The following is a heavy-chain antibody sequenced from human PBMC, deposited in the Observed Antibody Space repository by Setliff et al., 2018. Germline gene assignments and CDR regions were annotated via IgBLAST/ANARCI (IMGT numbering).Heavy chain of an antibody. J-gene: IGHJ4*02. Sequence: PSETLSLICTVPGGSISSISYYWGWIRQPPGKGLEWIGTVYDSGTTYYNPSLKSRVTIFVDTSKNQFSLNLNSVTAADTAVYYCATTGTYRYFDYWGQGTLVTVSS. CDR2: VYDSGTT. D-gene: IGHD1-1*01. CDR3: ATTGTYRYFDY. V-gene: IGHV4-39*01. CDR1: GGSISSISYY.